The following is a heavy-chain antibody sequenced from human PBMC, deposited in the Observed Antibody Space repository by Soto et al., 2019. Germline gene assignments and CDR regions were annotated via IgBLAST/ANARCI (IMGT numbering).Heavy chain of an antibody. CDR3: ARVVAAAPVYYGMDV. J-gene: IGHJ6*02. V-gene: IGHV1-18*01. Sequence: QVQLVQSGAEVKKPGASVKVSCKASDFTFSIYGIAWVRQAPRQGLEWMGWINPYNANTNYAQKFQGRVSMTTDTSTTTGYMEQRSLRSDDTAVYYCARVVAAAPVYYGMDVWGQGTTVTVSS. CDR1: DFTFSIYG. CDR2: INPYNANT. D-gene: IGHD2-15*01.